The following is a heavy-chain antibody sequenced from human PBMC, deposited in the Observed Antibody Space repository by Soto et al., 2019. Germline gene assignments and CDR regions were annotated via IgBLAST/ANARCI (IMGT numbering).Heavy chain of an antibody. CDR2: LYDLDGT. D-gene: IGHD1-1*01. CDR3: ATWHLQEHAYDI. J-gene: IGHJ3*02. V-gene: IGHV3-53*01. CDR1: GFTFSNYW. Sequence: GGSLRLSCAASGFTFSNYWMRWVRQAPGKGLEWVSALYDLDGTYYADSVKGRFTTSSDSSRTTVYLQMNSLRPDDTAVYSCATWHLQEHAYDIWGQGTMVTVSS.